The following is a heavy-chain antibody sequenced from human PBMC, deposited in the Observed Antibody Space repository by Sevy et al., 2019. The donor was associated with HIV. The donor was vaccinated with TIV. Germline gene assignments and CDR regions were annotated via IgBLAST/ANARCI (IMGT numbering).Heavy chain of an antibody. D-gene: IGHD3-3*01. J-gene: IGHJ6*02. V-gene: IGHV3-30*04. CDR2: ISYDGSNK. CDR3: ARDRNGGYDFWSGYSTRYYYGMDV. Sequence: GGSLRLSCAASGFTFSSYAMHWVRQAPGKGLEWVAVISYDGSNKYYADSVKGRFTISRDNSKNTLYLQMNSLRAEDTAVYYCARDRNGGYDFWSGYSTRYYYGMDVWGQRTTVTVSS. CDR1: GFTFSSYA.